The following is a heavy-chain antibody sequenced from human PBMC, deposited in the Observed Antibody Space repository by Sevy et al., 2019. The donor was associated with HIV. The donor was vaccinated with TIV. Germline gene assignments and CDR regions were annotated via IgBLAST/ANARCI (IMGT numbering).Heavy chain of an antibody. CDR2: IITKNHGGTP. V-gene: IGHV3-49*04. J-gene: IGHJ5*02. CDR1: GFNIADYY. D-gene: IGHD3-10*01. Sequence: GGSLRLSCTGSGFNIADYYMTWVRQAPGEGLDWVGFIITKNHGGTPEYGASVKGRFTISRDDSKNTIYLQMHSLKTEDTGIYYCARHAREAWRGSGVYYNVTDGFDPWGQGTLVTVSS. CDR3: ARHAREAWRGSGVYYNVTDGFDP.